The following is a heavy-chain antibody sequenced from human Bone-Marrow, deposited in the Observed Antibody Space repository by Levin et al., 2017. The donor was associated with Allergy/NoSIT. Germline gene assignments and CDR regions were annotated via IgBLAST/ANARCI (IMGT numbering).Heavy chain of an antibody. D-gene: IGHD3-22*01. CDR1: GFTFSSYS. CDR2: ISSSSSYI. V-gene: IGHV3-21*01. J-gene: IGHJ2*01. CDR3: ARRYYYYDSSGYYWYFDL. Sequence: ASVKVSCAASGFTFSSYSMNWVRQAPGKGLEWVSSISSSSSYIYYADSVKGRFTISRDNAKNSLYLQMNSLRAEDTAVYYCARRYYYYDSSGYYWYFDLWGRGTLVTVSS.